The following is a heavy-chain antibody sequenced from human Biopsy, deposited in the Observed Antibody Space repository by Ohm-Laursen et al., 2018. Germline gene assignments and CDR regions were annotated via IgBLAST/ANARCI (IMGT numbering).Heavy chain of an antibody. CDR2: ISHTGYT. J-gene: IGHJ1*01. V-gene: IGHV4-59*11. CDR1: GGSFTGHY. D-gene: IGHD4-23*01. Sequence: SETLSLTCTVSGGSFTGHYWTWIRQHPGKGLEWIGHISHTGYTSYKSSLKSRVTISLDTSRKHFSLRLTSLAAADTAVYYCARGSNEYGGLYFPHWGQGTLVTVSS. CDR3: ARGSNEYGGLYFPH.